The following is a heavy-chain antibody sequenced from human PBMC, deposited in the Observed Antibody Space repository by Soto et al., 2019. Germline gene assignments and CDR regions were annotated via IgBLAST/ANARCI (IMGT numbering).Heavy chain of an antibody. J-gene: IGHJ3*02. Sequence: QVQLVQPGAEVKKPGASVKVSCKASGYTLTRYYMHWVRQAPGKGLEWTGIINPSGGSTSYAQKFRGRVNVTRDTRTSTVYMELRRRRAEDTGVYYCASREDRSGGSCYDAFDIWGQGTMVTVSS. CDR3: ASREDRSGGSCYDAFDI. V-gene: IGHV1-46*01. CDR2: INPSGGST. D-gene: IGHD2-15*01. CDR1: GYTLTRYY.